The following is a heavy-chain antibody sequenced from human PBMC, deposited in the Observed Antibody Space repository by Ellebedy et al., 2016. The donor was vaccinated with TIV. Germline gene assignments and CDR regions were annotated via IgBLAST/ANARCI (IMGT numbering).Heavy chain of an antibody. D-gene: IGHD2-2*01. CDR2: ISAYNGNT. CDR1: GYTFTSYG. J-gene: IGHJ4*02. Sequence: ASVKVSXXASGYTFTSYGISWVRQAPGQGLEWMGWISAYNGNTNYAQKLQGRVTMTTDTSTSTAYMELSSLRSEDTAVYYCAREPEQHCSSTSCYHSSGWSAGYWGQGTLVTVSS. V-gene: IGHV1-18*01. CDR3: AREPEQHCSSTSCYHSSGWSAGY.